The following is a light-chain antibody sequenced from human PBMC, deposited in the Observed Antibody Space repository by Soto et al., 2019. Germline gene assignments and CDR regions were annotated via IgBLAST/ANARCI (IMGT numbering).Light chain of an antibody. CDR3: AAWDDSLNGVV. CDR2: SYN. V-gene: IGLV1-44*01. Sequence: QLVLTQPPSASGTPGQRVTISCSGSSSNIGSNTVNWYQQLPGTAPKLLIYSYNQRPSGVPDRFSGSKSGTSASLAISGLQSEDEADYYCAAWDDSLNGVVFGGGTKVTVL. CDR1: SSNIGSNT. J-gene: IGLJ2*01.